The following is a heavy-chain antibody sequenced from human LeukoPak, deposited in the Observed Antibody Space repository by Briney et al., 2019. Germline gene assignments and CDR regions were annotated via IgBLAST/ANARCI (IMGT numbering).Heavy chain of an antibody. D-gene: IGHD6-13*01. CDR1: GGSISNGGYY. CDR2: IHYSGST. Sequence: SETLSLTCTVSGGSISNGGYYWSWIRQHPGQGLEWIGYIHYSGSTYYNPSLKSRATISVDTSKNQLSLKLSSVTAADTAVYFCARFIATTGFDHWGQGTLVTVSS. CDR3: ARFIATTGFDH. V-gene: IGHV4-31*03. J-gene: IGHJ4*02.